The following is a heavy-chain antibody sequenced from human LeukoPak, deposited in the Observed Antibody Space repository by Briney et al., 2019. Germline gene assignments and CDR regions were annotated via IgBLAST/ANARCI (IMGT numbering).Heavy chain of an antibody. J-gene: IGHJ3*02. V-gene: IGHV4-39*01. D-gene: IGHD6-6*01. CDR1: GGSINSSSYY. CDR3: ARHLPYSSSGHDAFDI. Sequence: SETLSLTCTVSGGSINSSSYYWGWIRQPPGKGLEWIGSIYYSGSTYYNPSLKSRVTISVDTSKNQFSLKLSSVTAADTAVYYCARHLPYSSSGHDAFDIWGQGTMVTVSS. CDR2: IYYSGST.